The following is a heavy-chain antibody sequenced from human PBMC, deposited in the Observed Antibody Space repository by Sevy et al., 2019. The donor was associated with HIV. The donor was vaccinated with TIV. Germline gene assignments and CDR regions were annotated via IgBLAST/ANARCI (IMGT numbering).Heavy chain of an antibody. CDR2: ISSSSSYI. CDR1: GFTFSSYS. J-gene: IGHJ1*01. CDR3: ALERLSSDVAEYFQN. Sequence: GGSLRLSCAASGFTFSSYSMNWVRQAPGKGLEWVSSISSSSSYIYYADSVKGRFTISRDNFKNSLSLQMNSLRAEDTAVYFCALERLSSDVAEYFQNWGQGTLVTVS. D-gene: IGHD1-1*01. V-gene: IGHV3-21*06.